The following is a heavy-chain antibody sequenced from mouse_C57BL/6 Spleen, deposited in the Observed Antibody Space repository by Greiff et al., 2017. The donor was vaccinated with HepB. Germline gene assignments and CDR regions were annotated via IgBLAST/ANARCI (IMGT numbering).Heavy chain of an antibody. CDR2: IDPETGGT. CDR1: GYTFTDYE. V-gene: IGHV1-15*01. Sequence: VKLKQSGAELVRPGASVTLSCKASGYTFTDYEMHWVKQTPVHGLEWIGAIDPETGGTAYNQKFKGKAILTADKSSSTAYMELRSLTSEDSAVYYCTRYDSAWFAYWGQGTLVTVSA. D-gene: IGHD2-4*01. J-gene: IGHJ3*01. CDR3: TRYDSAWFAY.